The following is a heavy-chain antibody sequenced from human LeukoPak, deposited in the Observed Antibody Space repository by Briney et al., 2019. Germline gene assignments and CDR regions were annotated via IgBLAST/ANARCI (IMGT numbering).Heavy chain of an antibody. J-gene: IGHJ5*02. D-gene: IGHD6-13*01. V-gene: IGHV4-34*01. CDR1: GGSFSGYY. CDR2: INHSGST. Sequence: PSETLSLTCAVYGGSFSGYYWSWIRQPPGKGLEWIGEINHSGSTNYNPSLKSRVTIPVDTSKNQFSLKLSSVTAADTAVYYCARRVGSSSWYLKWFDPWGQGTLVTVSS. CDR3: ARRVGSSSWYLKWFDP.